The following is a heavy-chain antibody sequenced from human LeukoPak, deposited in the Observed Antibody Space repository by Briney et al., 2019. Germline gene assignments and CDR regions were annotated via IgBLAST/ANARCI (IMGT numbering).Heavy chain of an antibody. CDR1: GGSISTGDYY. V-gene: IGHV4-30-4*01. J-gene: IGHJ4*02. Sequence: SQTLSLTCTVSGGSISTGDYYWSWIRQPPGKGLEWIGYIYYSGSTYYNPSPKSRVTISVDTSENQFSLKLSSVTAADTAVYYCARINGDHIDYWGQGTLVTVSS. CDR2: IYYSGST. CDR3: ARINGDHIDY. D-gene: IGHD4-17*01.